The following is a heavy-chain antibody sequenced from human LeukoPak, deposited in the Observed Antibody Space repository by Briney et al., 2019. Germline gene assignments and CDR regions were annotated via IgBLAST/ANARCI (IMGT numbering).Heavy chain of an antibody. D-gene: IGHD1-1*01. J-gene: IGHJ6*03. Sequence: PSETLSLTCTVSGGSISSYYWSWIRQPAGKGLEWIGRIYTSGSTNYNPSLKSRVTISVDTSKNQFSLKLSSVTAADTAVYYCARTGPRGLAEYYYYYYYMDVWGKGTTVTVSS. CDR3: ARTGPRGLAEYYYYYYYMDV. CDR1: GGSISSYY. V-gene: IGHV4-4*07. CDR2: IYTSGST.